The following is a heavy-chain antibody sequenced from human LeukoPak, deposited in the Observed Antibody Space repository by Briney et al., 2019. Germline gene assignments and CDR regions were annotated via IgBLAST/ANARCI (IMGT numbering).Heavy chain of an antibody. CDR2: ISYDGSNK. CDR1: GFTFSSYG. CDR3: AKDLNCGGDCYSGAFDI. Sequence: GGSLRLSCAASGFTFSSYGMHWVRQAPGKGLEWVAVISYDGSNKYYADSVKGRFTISRDNSKNTLYLQMNSLRAEDTAVYYCAKDLNCGGDCYSGAFDIWGQGTMVTVSS. V-gene: IGHV3-30*18. D-gene: IGHD2-21*02. J-gene: IGHJ3*02.